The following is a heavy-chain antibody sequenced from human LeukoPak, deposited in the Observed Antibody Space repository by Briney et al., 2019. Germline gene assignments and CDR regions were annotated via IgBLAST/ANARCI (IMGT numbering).Heavy chain of an antibody. CDR1: GGSISSKSYY. D-gene: IGHD3/OR15-3a*01. J-gene: IGHJ4*02. Sequence: PSQTLSLTCTVSGGSISSKSYYWSWIRQPAGKGLEWIGRIYTSGSTDYNPSLKSRVTISRDTSKNQFSLKLSSVTAADTAVYYCARQTGSGLFILPGGQGTLVTVSS. CDR3: ARQTGSGLFILP. V-gene: IGHV4-61*02. CDR2: IYTSGST.